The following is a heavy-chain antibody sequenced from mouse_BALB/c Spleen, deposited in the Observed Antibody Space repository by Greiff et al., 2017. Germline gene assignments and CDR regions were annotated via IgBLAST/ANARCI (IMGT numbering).Heavy chain of an antibody. CDR1: GYTFTDYN. D-gene: IGHD2-4*01. CDR2: IYPYNGGT. V-gene: IGHV1S29*02. Sequence: VQLKESGPELVKPGASVKISCKASGYTFTDYNMHWVKQSHGKSLEWIGYIYPYNGGTGYNQKFKSKATLTVDNSSSTAYMELRSLTSEDSAVYYCATYDYPWFAYWGQGTLVTVSA. J-gene: IGHJ3*01. CDR3: ATYDYPWFAY.